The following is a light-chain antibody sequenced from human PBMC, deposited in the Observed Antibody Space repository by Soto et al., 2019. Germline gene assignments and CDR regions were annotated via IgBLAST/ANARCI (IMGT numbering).Light chain of an antibody. CDR1: QSLLHSNGYNY. CDR3: MQALRTFT. V-gene: IGKV2-28*01. Sequence: VMTQSPLSLPVTPGEPASISCRSSQSLLHSNGYNYLDWYLQKPGQSPQLLIYLGSNRASGVPDRFSGSGSATDYTLKISRVEAEDVGVYYGMQALRTFTFGRGTKVDIK. J-gene: IGKJ3*01. CDR2: LGS.